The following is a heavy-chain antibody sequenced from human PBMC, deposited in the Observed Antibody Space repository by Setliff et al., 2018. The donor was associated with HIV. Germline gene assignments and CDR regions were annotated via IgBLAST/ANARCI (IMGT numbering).Heavy chain of an antibody. Sequence: PGGSLRLSCAVSGFNVTDNYMTWVRQAPGKGLEGVSILHRDGGTYSADSVKGRFTISRDNSKNTLYLRMNNLRVDDTDVYYCARLNFWSVLYNWPDPWGQGTLVTVSS. CDR3: ARLNFWSVLYNWPDP. CDR2: LHRDGGT. CDR1: GFNVTDNY. J-gene: IGHJ5*02. V-gene: IGHV3-53*01. D-gene: IGHD3-3*01.